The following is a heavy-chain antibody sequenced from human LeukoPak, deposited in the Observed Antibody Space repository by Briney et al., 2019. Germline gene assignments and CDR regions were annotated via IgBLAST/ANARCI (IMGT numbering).Heavy chain of an antibody. CDR1: GYTFTSYG. D-gene: IGHD6-13*01. V-gene: IGHV1-18*01. CDR3: ARSAGRANLNWFDP. Sequence: GASVKVSCKASGYTFTSYGISWVRQAPGQGLEWMGWISAYNGNTNYAQKLQGRVTMTTDTSTSTAYMELRSLRSDDTAVYYCARSAGRANLNWFDPWGQGTLVTVSS. CDR2: ISAYNGNT. J-gene: IGHJ5*02.